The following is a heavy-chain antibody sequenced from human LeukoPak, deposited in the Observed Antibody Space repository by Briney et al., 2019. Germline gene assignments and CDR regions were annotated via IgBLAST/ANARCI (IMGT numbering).Heavy chain of an antibody. D-gene: IGHD3-10*01. CDR3: AREKPGGYHYYYMDV. V-gene: IGHV3-21*04. CDR2: ISGSSSYI. Sequence: PGGSLRLSCAASGFTLSSYSMNWVRQAPGKGLEWVSSISGSSSYIYYAGSVKGRFTISRDNAKNSLYLQMNSLRAEDTAVYYCAREKPGGYHYYYMDVWGKGTTVTVSS. J-gene: IGHJ6*03. CDR1: GFTLSSYS.